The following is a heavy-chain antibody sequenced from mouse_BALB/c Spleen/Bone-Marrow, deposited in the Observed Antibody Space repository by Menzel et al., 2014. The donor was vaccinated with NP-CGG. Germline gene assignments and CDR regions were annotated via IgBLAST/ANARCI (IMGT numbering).Heavy chain of an antibody. CDR1: GFTFSSFG. J-gene: IGHJ4*01. V-gene: IGHV5-17*02. CDR3: ARSRGNYLYYAMDY. D-gene: IGHD2-1*01. Sequence: EVKLVESGGGLVQPGGSWKLSCAASGFTFSSFGMHWVRQAPEKGLEWVAYTSSGSSTIYYADTVKGRFTISRDNPKNTLFLQMTSLRSEDTAMYYCARSRGNYLYYAMDYWGQGTSVTVSS. CDR2: TSSGSSTI.